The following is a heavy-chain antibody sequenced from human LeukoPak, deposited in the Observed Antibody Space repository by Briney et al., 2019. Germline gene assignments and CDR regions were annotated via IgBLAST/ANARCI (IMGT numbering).Heavy chain of an antibody. V-gene: IGHV3-7*01. J-gene: IGHJ4*02. Sequence: QSGGSLRLSCAASGFTFSNYWMTWVRQAPGKGLEWVANIQQDGSEKFYVDSVKGRFTIPRDNAKNSVYLQMNSLGGEDTAVYYCARDSGRKDDYWGQGTLVTVSS. CDR3: ARDSGRKDDY. CDR1: GFTFSNYW. D-gene: IGHD3-10*01. CDR2: IQQDGSEK.